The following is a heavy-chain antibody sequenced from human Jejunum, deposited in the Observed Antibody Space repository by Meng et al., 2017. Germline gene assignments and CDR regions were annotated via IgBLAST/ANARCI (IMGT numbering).Heavy chain of an antibody. CDR2: MFYSGST. CDR3: VREQYPKDYYDGTGYSGYYFDY. D-gene: IGHD3-22*01. J-gene: IGHJ4*02. Sequence: SETLSLTCTVSGGAISSSSYYWAWIRQPPGKGLEWIGKMFYSGSTYYNPSLKSRVTILVDTSTNQFSLKLNSVTAADTAVYYCVREQYPKDYYDGTGYSGYYFDYWGQGKQVTVSS. V-gene: IGHV4-39*07. CDR1: GGAISSSSYY.